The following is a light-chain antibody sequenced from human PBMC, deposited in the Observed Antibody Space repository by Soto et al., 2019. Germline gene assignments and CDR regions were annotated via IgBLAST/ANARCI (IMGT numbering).Light chain of an antibody. CDR3: AQHNSYPVA. CDR2: KAS. V-gene: IGKV1-5*03. Sequence: DIQMTQSPSTLSASVGDRVTITCRASQTINTWLAWYQQKPGKAPQVLIYKASSLESGAPSRFSGTGSGTEFTLTISSLQPDDLATYYCAQHNSYPVAFGQGTKVEIK. CDR1: QTINTW. J-gene: IGKJ1*01.